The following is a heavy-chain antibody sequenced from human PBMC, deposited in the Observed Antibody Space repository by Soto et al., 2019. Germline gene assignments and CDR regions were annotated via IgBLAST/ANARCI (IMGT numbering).Heavy chain of an antibody. J-gene: IGHJ6*02. V-gene: IGHV4-4*07. CDR1: GGSISSYY. CDR2: IYTSGST. CDR3: ARESSGYPYYYGMDV. Sequence: PSETLSLTCTVSGGSISSYYCSWIRQPAGKGLEWIGRIYTSGSTNYNPSLKSRVTMSVDTSKNQFSLKLSSVTAADTAVYYCARESSGYPYYYGMDVWGQGTTVTVSS. D-gene: IGHD3-22*01.